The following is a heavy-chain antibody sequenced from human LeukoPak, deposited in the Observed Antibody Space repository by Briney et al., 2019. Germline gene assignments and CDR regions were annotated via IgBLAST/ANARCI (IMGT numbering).Heavy chain of an antibody. V-gene: IGHV4-59*08. CDR1: GYSFSNH. CDR3: ARRFHRANAFDF. CDR2: IYHSGSS. J-gene: IGHJ3*01. Sequence: SEALSLTCTVSGYSFSNHRSWIRPPPGKGLEWIVFIYHSGSSNYNPSLKSRVTISVDTSKNQFSLKLSSVTAADTAVYYCARRFHRANAFDFWGRGTMVAVSS.